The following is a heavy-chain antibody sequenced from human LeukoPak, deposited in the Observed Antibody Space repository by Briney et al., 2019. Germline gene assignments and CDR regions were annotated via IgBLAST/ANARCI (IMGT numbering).Heavy chain of an antibody. V-gene: IGHV3-21*01. J-gene: IGHJ5*02. CDR2: ISGSNSYI. CDR1: GFTFSSYT. CDR3: ARPGIAAAGPRSLGNWFDP. D-gene: IGHD6-13*01. Sequence: GGSLRLSCAASGFTFSSYTMHWIRQAPGKGLEWVSSISGSNSYIFYADSVKGRFTVSRDNAKDSLYLQMNSLRAEDTTVYYCARPGIAAAGPRSLGNWFDPWGQGTLVTVSS.